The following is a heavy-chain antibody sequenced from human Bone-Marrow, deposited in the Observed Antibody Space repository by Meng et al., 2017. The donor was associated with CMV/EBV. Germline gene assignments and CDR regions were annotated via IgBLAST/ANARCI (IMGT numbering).Heavy chain of an antibody. J-gene: IGHJ4*02. CDR1: GFTVSSNY. V-gene: IGHV3-53*01. CDR2: IYSGGIT. D-gene: IGHD4-11*01. CDR3: AKDLLTTIDY. Sequence: GESLKISCAASGFTVSSNYMNWVRQAPGKGLEWVSVIYSGGITYYADSVKGRFTISRDNSKNTLYLQMNSLRAEDTAVYYCAKDLLTTIDYWGQGTLVTVSS.